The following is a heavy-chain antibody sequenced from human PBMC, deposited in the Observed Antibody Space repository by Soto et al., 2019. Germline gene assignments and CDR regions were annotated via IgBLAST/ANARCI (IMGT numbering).Heavy chain of an antibody. V-gene: IGHV4-59*07. Sequence: SDTLSLTCTVSGGSISSYYWSWIRQPPGKRLEWIGYIYYSGSTNYNPSLKSRVTISVDTSKNQFSLKLSSVTAADTAVYYCAGSPFYCSSTSCYTGYYYGMDVWGQGTTVTVSS. D-gene: IGHD2-2*02. CDR2: IYYSGST. CDR3: AGSPFYCSSTSCYTGYYYGMDV. CDR1: GGSISSYY. J-gene: IGHJ6*02.